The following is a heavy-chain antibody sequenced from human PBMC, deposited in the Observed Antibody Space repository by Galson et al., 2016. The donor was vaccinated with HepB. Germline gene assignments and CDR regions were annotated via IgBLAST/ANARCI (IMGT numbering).Heavy chain of an antibody. CDR2: VYSDGST. D-gene: IGHD3-16*01. V-gene: IGHV3-53*01. J-gene: IGHJ6*03. CDR1: GFTVSSNY. CDR3: AKNKATARVWGHYYYYMDV. Sequence: SLRLSCAASGFTVSSNYLSWVHQAPGKGLEWVSIVYSDGSTYYSDSVRGRFTISRDNSNNIVYLQMNSLRAEDTAVYLCAKNKATARVWGHYYYYMDVWGKGTTVTVSS.